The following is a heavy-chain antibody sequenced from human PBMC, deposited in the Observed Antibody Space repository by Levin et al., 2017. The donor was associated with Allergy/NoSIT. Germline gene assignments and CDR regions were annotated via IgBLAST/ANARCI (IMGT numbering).Heavy chain of an antibody. J-gene: IGHJ5*02. V-gene: IGHV1-69*13. Sequence: ASVKVSCKASGGTFSSYAISWVRQAPGQGLEWMGGIIPIFGTANYAQKFQGRVTITADESTSTAYMELSSLRSEDTAVYYCAGGTRQGPDWFDPWGQGTLVTVSS. CDR2: IIPIFGTA. CDR1: GGTFSSYA. CDR3: AGGTRQGPDWFDP. D-gene: IGHD2-2*01.